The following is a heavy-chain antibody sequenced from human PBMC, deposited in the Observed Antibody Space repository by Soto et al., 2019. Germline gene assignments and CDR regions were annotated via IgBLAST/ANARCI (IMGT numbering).Heavy chain of an antibody. CDR3: AKEIWGYYFEAQRKPPVY. V-gene: IGHV3-30*18. Sequence: PGGSLRLSCAASGFTFSSYGMHWVRQAPGKGLEWVAVISYDGSNKYYADSVKGRFTISRDNSKNTLYLQMNSLRAEDTAVYYCAKEIWGYYFEAQRKPPVYWGQGTLVTVSS. J-gene: IGHJ4*02. CDR1: GFTFSSYG. D-gene: IGHD3-22*01. CDR2: ISYDGSNK.